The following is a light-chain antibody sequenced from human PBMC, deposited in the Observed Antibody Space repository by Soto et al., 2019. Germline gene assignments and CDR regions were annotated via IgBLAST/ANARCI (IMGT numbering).Light chain of an antibody. CDR3: LQHNTYPRT. CDR1: QGISSY. CDR2: AAS. V-gene: IGKV1-8*01. J-gene: IGKJ1*01. Sequence: AIRMTQSPSSFSASTGDRVTITCRASQGISSYLAWYQQKPAKAPKRLIYAASSLQSGVPSRFSGSGSGTEFTLTISSLQPEDSATYFCLQHNTYPRTFGQGTKV.